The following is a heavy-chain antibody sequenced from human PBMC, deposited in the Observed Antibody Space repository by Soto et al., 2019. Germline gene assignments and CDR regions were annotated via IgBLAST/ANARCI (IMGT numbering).Heavy chain of an antibody. D-gene: IGHD6-13*01. CDR3: ARAAIHGSSWYCWLEP. CDR1: GGTFSRHA. V-gene: IGHV1-69*01. Sequence: QVQLVQSGSEVKMPGSSVKVSCKTSGGTFSRHAINWVRQAPGQGLEWMGGIIPLFGTTNYAQKFKGRVTISADESTSTAYMELSSLTSEDAAVYYCARAAIHGSSWYCWLEPWGQGTLVTVSS. J-gene: IGHJ5*02. CDR2: IIPLFGTT.